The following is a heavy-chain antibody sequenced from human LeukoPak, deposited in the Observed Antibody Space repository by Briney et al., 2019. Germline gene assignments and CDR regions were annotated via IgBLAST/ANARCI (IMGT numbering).Heavy chain of an antibody. V-gene: IGHV1-69*06. J-gene: IGHJ3*02. Sequence: SVKVSCKASGGTFSSYAISWVRQAPGQGLEWMGGIIPIFGTANYAQKFQGRVTITADKSTSTAYMELSSLRSEDTAVYYCARVATVTTYAFDIWGQGTMVTVSS. D-gene: IGHD4-17*01. CDR2: IIPIFGTA. CDR3: ARVATVTTYAFDI. CDR1: GGTFSSYA.